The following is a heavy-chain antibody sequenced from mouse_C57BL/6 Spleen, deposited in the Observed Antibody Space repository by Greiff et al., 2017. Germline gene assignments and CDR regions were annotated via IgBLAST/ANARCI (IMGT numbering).Heavy chain of an antibody. CDR2: IWRGGST. J-gene: IGHJ4*01. V-gene: IGHV2-5*01. D-gene: IGHD2-4*01. Sequence: VQLQESGPGLVQPSQSLSITCTVSGFSLTSYGVHWVRQSPGKGLELLGVIWRGGSTDYNAAFMSRLSITKDNSKSQVFFKMNSLQADDTAIYYCAKWGIYYDYDGGYAMDYWGQGTSVTVSS. CDR1: GFSLTSYG. CDR3: AKWGIYYDYDGGYAMDY.